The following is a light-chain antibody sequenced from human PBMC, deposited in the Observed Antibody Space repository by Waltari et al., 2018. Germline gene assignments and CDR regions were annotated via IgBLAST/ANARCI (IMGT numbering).Light chain of an antibody. CDR2: DVT. V-gene: IGLV2-14*03. CDR1: SSDVGNYDY. J-gene: IGLJ1*01. CDR3: SSYTTSATRV. Sequence: QSALTQPASVSGSPGQSITISCTGTSSDVGNYDYVSWYQQHPGKAPKLMIYDVTNRPAGVSNRFSGSKSGNTASLTISGLQAQDEADYYCSSYTTSATRVFGTVTKVTVL.